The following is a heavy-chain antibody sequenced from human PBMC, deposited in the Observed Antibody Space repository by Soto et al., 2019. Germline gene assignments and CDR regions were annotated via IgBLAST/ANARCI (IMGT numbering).Heavy chain of an antibody. Sequence: PXGSLRLSCAGSGLTLRSYAMTWIRQTPEKGLEWVSTISGRSGVPSYADSVNGRFTVSRDNSKNTLYLQMNSLRPDDTAIYYCAKGGPFTGGFDPWGQGTLVTVSS. J-gene: IGHJ5*02. D-gene: IGHD3-16*01. CDR2: ISGRSGVP. CDR1: GLTLRSYA. V-gene: IGHV3-23*01. CDR3: AKGGPFTGGFDP.